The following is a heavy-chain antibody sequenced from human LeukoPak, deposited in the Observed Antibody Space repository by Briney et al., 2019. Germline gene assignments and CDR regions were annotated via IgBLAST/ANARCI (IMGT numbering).Heavy chain of an antibody. CDR1: GFTFSDYY. Sequence: KPGGSLRLSCAASGFTFSDYYMSWIRQAPGKGLEWVSYISSSGSTIYYADSVKGRFTISRDNAKNSLYLQMNSLRAEDTAVYYCASYYDILTGHSLFDYWGQGTLVTVSS. CDR3: ASYYDILTGHSLFDY. CDR2: ISSSGSTI. D-gene: IGHD3-9*01. V-gene: IGHV3-11*01. J-gene: IGHJ4*02.